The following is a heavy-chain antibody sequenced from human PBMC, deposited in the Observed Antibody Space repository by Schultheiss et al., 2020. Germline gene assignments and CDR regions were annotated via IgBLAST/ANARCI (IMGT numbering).Heavy chain of an antibody. J-gene: IGHJ3*02. Sequence: GESLKISCKGSGYSFTSYWIGWVRQMPGKGLEWMGIIYPGDSETRYGPSFQGQVTISADKSITTAYLQWRSLKASDTAMYFCARRGRNSAFDIWGQGTMVTVSS. CDR3: ARRGRNSAFDI. CDR2: IYPGDSET. D-gene: IGHD1-14*01. V-gene: IGHV5-51*01. CDR1: GYSFTSYW.